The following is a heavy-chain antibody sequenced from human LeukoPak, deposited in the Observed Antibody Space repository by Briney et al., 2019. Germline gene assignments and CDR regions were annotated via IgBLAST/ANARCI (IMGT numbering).Heavy chain of an antibody. V-gene: IGHV3-30-3*01. J-gene: IGHJ4*02. Sequence: GGSLRLSRAASGFSFSSHWMSWVRRAPGKGLEWVAVISYDGSNKYYADSVKGRFTISRDNSKNTLYLQMNSLRAEDTAVYYCARGGSYLDYWGQGTLVTVSS. CDR3: ARGGSYLDY. CDR2: ISYDGSNK. CDR1: GFSFSSHW. D-gene: IGHD1-26*01.